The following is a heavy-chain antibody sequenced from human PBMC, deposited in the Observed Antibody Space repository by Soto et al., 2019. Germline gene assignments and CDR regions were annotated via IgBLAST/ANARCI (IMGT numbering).Heavy chain of an antibody. J-gene: IGHJ2*01. Sequence: WTWSRQPPGKGLEWIGNIHQTGHTNYNASLKSRVTISIDTSKSDFSLHLTSVTAADTAVYYCARDVRPPGLAYFDLWGRGTLVTVSS. CDR2: IHQTGHT. D-gene: IGHD2-8*01. CDR3: ARDVRPPGLAYFDL. V-gene: IGHV4-61*03.